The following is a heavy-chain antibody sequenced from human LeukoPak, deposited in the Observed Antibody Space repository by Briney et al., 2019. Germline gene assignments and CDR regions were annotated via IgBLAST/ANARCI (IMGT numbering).Heavy chain of an antibody. D-gene: IGHD6-6*01. Sequence: SETLSLTCAVYGGSFSGYYWSWIRQPPGKGLEWIGEINHSGSTNYNPSLKSRVTMSVDTSKNQFSLKLSSVTAADTAVYYCARHNPEAPERSAFDIWGQGTMVTVSS. V-gene: IGHV4-34*01. J-gene: IGHJ3*02. CDR3: ARHNPEAPERSAFDI. CDR2: INHSGST. CDR1: GGSFSGYY.